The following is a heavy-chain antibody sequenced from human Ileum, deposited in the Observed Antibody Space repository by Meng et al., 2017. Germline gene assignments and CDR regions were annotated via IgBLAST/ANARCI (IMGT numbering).Heavy chain of an antibody. CDR3: ARGVVTYYDSSTLTWFDP. J-gene: IGHJ5*02. CDR1: GGSISGGHYF. V-gene: IGHV4-31*03. D-gene: IGHD3-22*01. CDR2: IYHSGVT. Sequence: QEKPQGPGPGLGKPSRTLSLTCTVSGGSISGGHYFWSWIRQHPEKGLEWIGYIYHSGVTYYSPSLKSRLTISVDTSKNQFSLKLSSVTAADTAIYYCARGVVTYYDSSTLTWFDPWGQGALVTVSS.